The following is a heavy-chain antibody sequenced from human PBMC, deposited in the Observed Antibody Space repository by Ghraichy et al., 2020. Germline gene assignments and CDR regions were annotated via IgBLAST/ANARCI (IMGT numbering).Heavy chain of an antibody. J-gene: IGHJ4*02. CDR2: IDWDDDK. Sequence: SGPTLVKPTQTLTLTCTFSGFSLSTSGMCVSWIRQPPGKALEWLARIDWDDDKYYSTSLKTRLTVSKDTSKNQVVLTMTNMDPVDTATYYCARLYSSGWYSDYSGQGTLVTVSS. CDR3: ARLYSSGWYSDY. D-gene: IGHD6-19*01. V-gene: IGHV2-70*11. CDR1: GFSLSTSGMC.